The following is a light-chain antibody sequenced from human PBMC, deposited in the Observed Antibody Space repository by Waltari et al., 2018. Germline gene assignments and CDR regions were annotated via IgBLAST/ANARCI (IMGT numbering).Light chain of an antibody. CDR2: NNN. V-gene: IGLV1-40*01. J-gene: IGLJ2*01. CDR1: SSNMGSGYG. Sequence: QSVLTQPPSVSGAPGQSVPISCTGSSSNMGSGYGVHWYQHLPGTAPKFLISNNNNRPSGVPDRFSGSKSGTSASLAISGLQAGDEADYYCQSYDSGLSGSVFGGGTKLTVL. CDR3: QSYDSGLSGSV.